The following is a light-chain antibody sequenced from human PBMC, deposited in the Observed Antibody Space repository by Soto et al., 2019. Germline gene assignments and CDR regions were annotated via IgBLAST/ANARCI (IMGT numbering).Light chain of an antibody. J-gene: IGKJ1*01. V-gene: IGKV3-11*01. CDR3: QQRSDWPRWT. CDR1: QSVSSF. CDR2: DAS. Sequence: EIVLTQSPAMLSLSPGERATLSCRASQSVSSFLAWYQQRPGQAPRLLIYDASNRATGIPARFSGSGSGTDFTLTISSLEPEDFAVYYCQQRSDWPRWTFGQGTKVEIK.